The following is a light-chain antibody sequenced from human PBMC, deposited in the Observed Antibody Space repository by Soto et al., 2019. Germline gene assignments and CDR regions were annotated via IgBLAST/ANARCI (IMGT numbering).Light chain of an antibody. CDR1: QSISTY. Sequence: DITMTQSPSTLSASVGDRVTITCRASQSISTYLAWFQLKQEKAPGLLIYRASSLECGVPSRFSGSGSGTEFTVTISNLEPDDFSTYFWQEDDSYPYTFGQGTKQEIK. V-gene: IGKV1-5*03. CDR3: QEDDSYPYT. J-gene: IGKJ2*01. CDR2: RAS.